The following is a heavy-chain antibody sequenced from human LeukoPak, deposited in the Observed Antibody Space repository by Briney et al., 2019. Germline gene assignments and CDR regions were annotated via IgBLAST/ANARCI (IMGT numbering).Heavy chain of an antibody. J-gene: IGHJ4*02. V-gene: IGHV3-21*01. D-gene: IGHD2/OR15-2a*01. Sequence: PGGSLRLSCGASGFTFSTYIMNWVRQPPGKGLEWVSSISCGSSYIRYTDSLKGRFTISRDNVKNSVYLQMYFCARDHDSNSASLHYWGQGTLVTVSS. CDR2: ISCGSSYI. CDR1: GFTFSTYI. CDR3: LHY.